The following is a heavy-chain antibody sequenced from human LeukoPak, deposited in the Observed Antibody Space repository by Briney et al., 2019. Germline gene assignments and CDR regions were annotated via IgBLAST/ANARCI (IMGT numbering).Heavy chain of an antibody. CDR1: GGTFSSYA. J-gene: IGHJ3*02. V-gene: IGHV1-69*05. D-gene: IGHD3-3*01. Sequence: SVKVSCKASGGTFSSYAISWVRQAPGQGLEWMGGIIPVFGTSNYAQKFQGRVTMTRNTSISTAYMELSSLRSEDTAVYYCARVIIRGGSGAFDIWGQGTMVTVSS. CDR3: ARVIIRGGSGAFDI. CDR2: IIPVFGTS.